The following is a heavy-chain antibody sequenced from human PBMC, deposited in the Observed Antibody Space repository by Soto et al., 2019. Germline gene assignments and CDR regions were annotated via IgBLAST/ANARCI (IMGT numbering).Heavy chain of an antibody. D-gene: IGHD2-15*01. V-gene: IGHV3-30-3*01. Sequence: AGSGNTFSYYARHWVRQTPGKGLEWVAGIANDVTNKKYGNTLKGQFTIAKANLRDSFYLDMKSLTADDAGACSCALRSATPVGHSFFYGMDVWGQGTPVTVSS. CDR2: IANDVTNK. J-gene: IGHJ6*01. CDR3: ALRSATPVGHSFFYGMDV. CDR1: GNTFSYYA.